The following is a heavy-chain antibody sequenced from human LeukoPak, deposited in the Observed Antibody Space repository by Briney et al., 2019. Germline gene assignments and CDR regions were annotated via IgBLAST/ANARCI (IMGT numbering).Heavy chain of an antibody. V-gene: IGHV3-23*01. D-gene: IGHD3-3*01. CDR3: ARIGLRGKYDFWSAYFDY. Sequence: GGSLRLSCAASQFTFSSSDMSWVRQAPGKGLEWVAAISHSGGATYYADSVKGRFTISRDNAKNSLFLQMNSLRAEDTAVYYCARIGLRGKYDFWSAYFDYWGQGTLVTVSS. J-gene: IGHJ4*02. CDR2: ISHSGGAT. CDR1: QFTFSSSD.